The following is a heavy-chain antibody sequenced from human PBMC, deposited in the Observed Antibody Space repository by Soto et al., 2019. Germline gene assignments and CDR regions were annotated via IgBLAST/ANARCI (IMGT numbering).Heavy chain of an antibody. Sequence: EVQLVESGGGLVQPGGSLRLSCAASGFTFSDYYMDWVRQVPGEGLEWVGRSRNKANSYTTEYAASVKGRFSISRDDSKNSLYLHMNSLKIEDTAVYYCARSQGGQYAFDIWGQGTMVTVSS. CDR1: GFTFSDYY. CDR3: ARSQGGQYAFDI. D-gene: IGHD2-15*01. V-gene: IGHV3-72*01. J-gene: IGHJ3*02. CDR2: SRNKANSYTT.